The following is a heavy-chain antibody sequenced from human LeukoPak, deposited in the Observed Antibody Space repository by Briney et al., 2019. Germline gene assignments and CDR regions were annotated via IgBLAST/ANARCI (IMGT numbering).Heavy chain of an antibody. Sequence: SQTLSLTCAISGDSVSSNSAAWNWIRQSPSRGLEWLGRTYYRSKWYNDYAVSVKSRITINPDTSKNQFSLQLNSVTPEDTAVYYCARVLKNYGSGSYYITSNSFDPWGQGTLVTVSS. CDR1: GDSVSSNSAA. D-gene: IGHD3-10*01. V-gene: IGHV6-1*01. CDR3: ARVLKNYGSGSYYITSNSFDP. J-gene: IGHJ5*02. CDR2: TYYRSKWYN.